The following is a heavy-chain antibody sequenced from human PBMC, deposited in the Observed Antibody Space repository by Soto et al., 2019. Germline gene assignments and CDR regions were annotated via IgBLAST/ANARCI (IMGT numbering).Heavy chain of an antibody. CDR2: IYYSGST. J-gene: IGHJ6*02. D-gene: IGHD5-18*01. CDR3: AREARAMVYDYYGMDV. V-gene: IGHV4-39*02. Sequence: SETLSLTCTVSGGSISSSSYYWGWIRQPPGKGLEWIGSIYYSGSTYYNPSLKSRVTISVDTSKNQFSLKLSSVTAADTAVYYCAREARAMVYDYYGMDVGGQGTTVTVSS. CDR1: GGSISSSSYY.